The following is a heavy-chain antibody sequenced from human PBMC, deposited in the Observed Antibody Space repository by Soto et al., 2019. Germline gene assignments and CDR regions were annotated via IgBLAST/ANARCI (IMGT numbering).Heavy chain of an antibody. CDR3: ARDLGLSSSNYFDF. CDR2: ISGSTDYL. D-gene: IGHD3-10*01. J-gene: IGHJ4*02. CDR1: GFTFTDYY. V-gene: IGHV3-11*05. Sequence: QVQLVESGGDLVKPGGSLRLSCAASGFTFTDYYMSWLRQAPGQGLQWLSYISGSTDYLNYADSVKARFTISRDNAKNLLYLQMTSLRADDTAVYYCARDLGLSSSNYFDFWGQGTLVTVSS.